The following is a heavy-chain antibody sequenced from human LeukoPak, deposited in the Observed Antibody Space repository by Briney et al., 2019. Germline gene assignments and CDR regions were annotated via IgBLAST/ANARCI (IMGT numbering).Heavy chain of an antibody. D-gene: IGHD3-10*01. V-gene: IGHV1-69*01. CDR1: GGTFSSYA. J-gene: IGHJ3*02. Sequence: VASVKVSCKASGGTFSSYAISWVRQAPGQGLEWMGGIIPIFGTANYAQKFQGRVTITADESTSTAYMELSSLRSEDTAVYYCARDLRESNAFDIWGQGTMVTVSS. CDR3: ARDLRESNAFDI. CDR2: IIPIFGTA.